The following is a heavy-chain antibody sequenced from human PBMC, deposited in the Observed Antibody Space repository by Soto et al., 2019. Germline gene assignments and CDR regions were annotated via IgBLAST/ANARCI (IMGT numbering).Heavy chain of an antibody. Sequence: SETLSLTCTVSGGSISGFYWNWFRQPAGKGLEWIGRIHTGGTTNYKPSLRSRVTMSVDTSKNQFSLKLTSVTAADTAVYYCARISGRLIRWGQGNLVTVSS. J-gene: IGHJ4*02. CDR2: IHTGGTT. CDR3: ARISGRLIR. V-gene: IGHV4-4*07. CDR1: GGSISGFY.